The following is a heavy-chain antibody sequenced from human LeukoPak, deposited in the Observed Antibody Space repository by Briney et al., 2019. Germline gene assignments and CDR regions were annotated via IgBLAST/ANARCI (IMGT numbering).Heavy chain of an antibody. CDR1: GFTFSSYG. Sequence: PGRSLRLSCAASGFTFSSYGMHWVRQAPGKGLEWVAVIWYDGSNKYYADSVKGRFTISRDNSKNTLYLQMNSLRAEDTAVYYCARGSADSSGYYYFDYWGQGTLVTVSS. CDR2: IWYDGSNK. V-gene: IGHV3-33*01. CDR3: ARGSADSSGYYYFDY. D-gene: IGHD3-22*01. J-gene: IGHJ4*02.